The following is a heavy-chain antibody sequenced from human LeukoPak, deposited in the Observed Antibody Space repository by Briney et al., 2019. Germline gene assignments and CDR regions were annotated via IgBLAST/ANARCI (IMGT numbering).Heavy chain of an antibody. V-gene: IGHV1-2*02. D-gene: IGHD5-18*01. Sequence: GASVKVSCKASGYTFTGYYMHWVRQAPGQGLEWMGWINPNSGGTNYAQKFQGRVTMTRDTSISTAYMELSRLRSDDTAVYYCARAGYSYGHDAFDIWGQGQWSPSLQ. CDR1: GYTFTGYY. J-gene: IGHJ3*02. CDR3: ARAGYSYGHDAFDI. CDR2: INPNSGGT.